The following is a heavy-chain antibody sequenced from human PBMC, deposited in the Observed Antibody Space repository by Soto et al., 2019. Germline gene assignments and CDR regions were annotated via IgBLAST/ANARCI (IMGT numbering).Heavy chain of an antibody. J-gene: IGHJ5*02. D-gene: IGHD6-19*01. CDR1: GKTFTSYA. CDR3: ARWGGWYVGFDP. CDR2: INAGNGNT. Sequence: QVQLVQSGAEEKKPGASVTVSCKASGKTFTSYAMHLVRQSPGQRLKWMGWINAGNGNTKYSQKYKGRVTITRDTSASTAYMELSSLRSEATAVYYCARWGGWYVGFDPWGQGTLVTVSS. V-gene: IGHV1-3*05.